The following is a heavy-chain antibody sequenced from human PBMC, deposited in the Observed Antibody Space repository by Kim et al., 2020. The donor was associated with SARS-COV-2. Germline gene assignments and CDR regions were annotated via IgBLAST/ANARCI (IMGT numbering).Heavy chain of an antibody. V-gene: IGHV1-46*04. J-gene: IGHJ6*02. CDR3: AREWANGWDGMDV. Sequence: YVQKWQGRGTMTRDTSTSTVYMELSSLRSEDTAVYYCAREWANGWDGMDVWGQGTTVTVSS. D-gene: IGHD2-8*01.